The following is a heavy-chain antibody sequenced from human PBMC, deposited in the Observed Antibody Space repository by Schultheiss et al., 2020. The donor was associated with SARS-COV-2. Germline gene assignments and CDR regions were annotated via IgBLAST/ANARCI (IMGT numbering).Heavy chain of an antibody. Sequence: GGSLRLSCAASGFTFSSYAMHWVRQAPGKGLEWVAVISYDGSNKYYADSVKGRFTISRDNSKNTLYLQMNSLRAEDTAVYYCARGGQQYYSCWGQGTLVTVSS. CDR3: ARGGQQYYSC. D-gene: IGHD3-16*01. J-gene: IGHJ4*02. CDR1: GFTFSSYA. CDR2: ISYDGSNK. V-gene: IGHV3-30*04.